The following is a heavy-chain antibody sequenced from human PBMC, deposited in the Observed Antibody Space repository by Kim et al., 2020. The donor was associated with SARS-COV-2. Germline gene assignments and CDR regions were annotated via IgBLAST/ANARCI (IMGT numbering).Heavy chain of an antibody. CDR2: VYPGDSDA. CDR1: GYSFTSYW. V-gene: IGHV5-51*03. D-gene: IGHD6-13*01. Sequence: GESLKISCKGSGYSFTSYWIGWVRQMPGKGLEWMGIVYPGDSDARYSPSFQGQVTISADKSISTAYLQWSSLEASDTAMYYCARRDIAATGTPGAEYFQDWGQGTLVTVSS. J-gene: IGHJ1*01. CDR3: ARRDIAATGTPGAEYFQD.